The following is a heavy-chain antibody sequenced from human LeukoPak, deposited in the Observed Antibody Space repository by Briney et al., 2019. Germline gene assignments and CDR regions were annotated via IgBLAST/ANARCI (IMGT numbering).Heavy chain of an antibody. V-gene: IGHV3-23*01. CDR3: AKHYYDSSGYYPYFDY. CDR2: ISGSGGST. CDR1: GFTFSSYA. Sequence: GGSLRLSCAAAGFTFSSYAMSWDRQAPGKGLEWVSAISGSGGSTYYADSVKGRFTISRDNSKNTLYLQMNSLRAEDTAVYYCAKHYYDSSGYYPYFDYWGQGTLVTVSS. J-gene: IGHJ4*02. D-gene: IGHD3-22*01.